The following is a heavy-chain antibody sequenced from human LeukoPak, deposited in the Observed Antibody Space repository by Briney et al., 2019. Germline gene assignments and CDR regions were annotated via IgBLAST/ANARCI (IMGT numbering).Heavy chain of an antibody. J-gene: IGHJ4*02. CDR2: IYSRGST. V-gene: IGHV4-4*07. Sequence: SETLSLTCTVSGDSISNYWWNWIRQPGGKGLEWMGRIYSRGSTNYNPSLKSRVTMSVDASKNYFSLRLSSVTAADTAVYYCARWGIVATTLDYWGQGTLVTVSS. D-gene: IGHD5-12*01. CDR1: GDSISNYW. CDR3: ARWGIVATTLDY.